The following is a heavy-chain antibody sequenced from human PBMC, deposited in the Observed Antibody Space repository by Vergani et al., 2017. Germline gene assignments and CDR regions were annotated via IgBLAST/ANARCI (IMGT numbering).Heavy chain of an antibody. CDR2: INTNTGKP. Sequence: QVQLVQSGSELKQPGASVELSCKTSGYTFSSFPMNWVRQAPGQGLEYMGRINTNTGKPTYAQGFTGRFVFSLDTTVSTAFLQITGLKPEDSAIYYCARDPRGYGGDPEDYYYGMDVWGQGTTVTVSS. J-gene: IGHJ6*02. CDR1: GYTFSSFP. D-gene: IGHD2-21*02. CDR3: ARDPRGYGGDPEDYYYGMDV. V-gene: IGHV7-4-1*02.